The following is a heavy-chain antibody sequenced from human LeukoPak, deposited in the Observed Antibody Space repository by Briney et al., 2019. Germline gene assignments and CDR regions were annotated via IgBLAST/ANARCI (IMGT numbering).Heavy chain of an antibody. CDR3: ARAGSSEWPRVSFDY. Sequence: ASVKVSCKASGYTFSGYGVTWVRQAPGQGLEWMGWISAYNGHTNYAQKLQGRVTMTTDTSTRTANMELRSLRSDDSAVYYCARAGSSEWPRVSFDYWGQGSLVTVSS. CDR2: ISAYNGHT. CDR1: GYTFSGYG. V-gene: IGHV1-18*01. D-gene: IGHD3-10*01. J-gene: IGHJ4*02.